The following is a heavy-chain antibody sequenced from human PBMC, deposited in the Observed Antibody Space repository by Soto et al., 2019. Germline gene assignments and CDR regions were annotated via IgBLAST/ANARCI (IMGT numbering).Heavy chain of an antibody. D-gene: IGHD3-10*01. CDR3: ARDSAPYYYVSGSYNDAFDI. CDR1: GGTFSSYT. J-gene: IGHJ3*02. V-gene: IGHV1-18*01. Sequence: ASVKVSCKASGGTFSSYTISWVRQAPGQGLEWMVWSYSGNGNTDYAQKLQGRVTMTRDTSTSTAYMELSSLRSDDTAVYYCARDSAPYYYVSGSYNDAFDIWGPGTMVNVSS. CDR2: SYSGNGNT.